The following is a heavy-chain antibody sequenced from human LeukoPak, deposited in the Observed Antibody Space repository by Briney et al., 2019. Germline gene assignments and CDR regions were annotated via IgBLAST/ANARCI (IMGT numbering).Heavy chain of an antibody. CDR1: GFTVSANF. V-gene: IGHV3-53*01. J-gene: IGHJ4*02. CDR3: ARIPGTDDFDY. D-gene: IGHD1-20*01. Sequence: PGGSLRLSCAASGFTVSANFMSWVRQAPGKGLEWVSVIYTGGSTYYADSVKGRFTISRDDSKNTLYLQMNSLRAEDTAVYYCARIPGTDDFDYWGQGTLVTVSS. CDR2: IYTGGST.